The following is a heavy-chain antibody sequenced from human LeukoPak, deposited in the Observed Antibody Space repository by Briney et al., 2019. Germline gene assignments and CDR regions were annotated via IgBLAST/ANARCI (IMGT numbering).Heavy chain of an antibody. Sequence: PGGSLRLSCAASGFTFSNAWMSWVRQAPGKGPEWVSAISESGSDTFYADSVKGRFTISRDNSKNNLFLQMNSLRTEDTAVYYCAKEGPQRHTDFDSWGQGTLVTVSS. V-gene: IGHV3-23*01. J-gene: IGHJ4*02. CDR3: AKEGPQRHTDFDS. CDR1: GFTFSNAW. D-gene: IGHD1-1*01. CDR2: ISESGSDT.